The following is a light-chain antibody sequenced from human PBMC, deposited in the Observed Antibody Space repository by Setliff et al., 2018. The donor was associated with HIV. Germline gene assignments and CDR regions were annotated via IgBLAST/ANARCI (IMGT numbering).Light chain of an antibody. J-gene: IGLJ1*01. Sequence: QSALTQSASVSGSPGQSITISCTGTSSDVNGYNYVSWYQQHPGKAPKLMIYEVSDRPSGVSNRFSGSKSGNTDSLTISGLQAEDEADYYCSSYTSSSTPYVFGTGTKVTVL. V-gene: IGLV2-14*01. CDR2: EVS. CDR3: SSYTSSSTPYV. CDR1: SSDVNGYNY.